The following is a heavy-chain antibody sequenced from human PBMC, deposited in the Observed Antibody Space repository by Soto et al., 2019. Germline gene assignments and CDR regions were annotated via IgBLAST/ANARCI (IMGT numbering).Heavy chain of an antibody. D-gene: IGHD2-15*01. CDR2: ISGRGSAT. CDR3: AKDPSPVVVVASAFDF. Sequence: EVQLLESGGGLVQPGVSLRLSCAASGFTFSTSGMTWVRQAPGKGLEWVSGISGRGSATYYADSVKGRFTISRDDSKNTLYLHMNSLRVEDTALYYCAKDPSPVVVVASAFDFWGQGTMVTVSS. V-gene: IGHV3-23*01. J-gene: IGHJ3*01. CDR1: GFTFSTSG.